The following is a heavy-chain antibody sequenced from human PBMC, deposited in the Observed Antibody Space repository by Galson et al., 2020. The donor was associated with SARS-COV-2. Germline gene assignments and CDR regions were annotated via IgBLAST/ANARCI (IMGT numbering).Heavy chain of an antibody. D-gene: IGHD1-1*01. V-gene: IGHV3-73*01. CDR3: TRFVEGANYFDY. CDR1: GFVFSGSA. CDR2: IRSKANNYAT. J-gene: IGHJ4*02. Sequence: GESLKISCAASGFVFSGSALHWVRQASGRGLEWVGRIRSKANNYATAYGASVKDRFTIFRDDSKNTAYVEMHNLKTEDTAVHYCTRFVEGANYFDYWGQGALVTVSS.